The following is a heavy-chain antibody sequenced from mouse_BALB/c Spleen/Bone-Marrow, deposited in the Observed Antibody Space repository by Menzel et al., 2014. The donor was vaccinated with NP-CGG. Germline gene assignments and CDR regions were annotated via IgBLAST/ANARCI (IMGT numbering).Heavy chain of an antibody. V-gene: IGHV14-3*02. Sequence: DVKLKETGAELVKPGASVKLSCTASGLNIKETYMHWVKQRPEQGLEWIGRIDPASGNTKYDPKFQGKATITADTSYNKDYLQLSSLIFEGTGVYQCLKSCRLRYSMDYWGQGSSVTVSS. CDR3: LKSCRLRYSMDY. CDR2: IDPASGNT. D-gene: IGHD2-4*01. J-gene: IGHJ4*01. CDR1: GLNIKETY.